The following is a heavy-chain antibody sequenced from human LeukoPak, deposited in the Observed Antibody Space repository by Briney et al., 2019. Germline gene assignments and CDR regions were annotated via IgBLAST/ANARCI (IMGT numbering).Heavy chain of an antibody. D-gene: IGHD6-13*01. CDR3: ARGRLGAAAGYYMDV. CDR2: IYYSGST. Sequence: SETLSLTCTVSGGSISNSSSYWGWIRQPPGKGLEWIGSIYYSGSTYYNPSLKSRVTISVDTSKNQFSLKLSSVTAADTAVYYCARGRLGAAAGYYMDVWGKGTTVTISS. J-gene: IGHJ6*03. V-gene: IGHV4-39*07. CDR1: GGSISNSSSY.